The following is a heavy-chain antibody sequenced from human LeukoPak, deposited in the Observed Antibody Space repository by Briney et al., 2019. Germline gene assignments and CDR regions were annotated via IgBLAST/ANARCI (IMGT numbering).Heavy chain of an antibody. CDR2: IYYSGST. Sequence: SETLSLTCTVSGGSISSSSYYWGWIRQPPGKGLEWIGSIYYSGSTYYNPSLESRVTISVDTSKNQFSLKLSSVTAADTAVYYCARASQLVPIVVVVAADNWFDPWGQGTLVTVSS. D-gene: IGHD2-15*01. J-gene: IGHJ5*02. CDR1: GGSISSSSYY. V-gene: IGHV4-39*01. CDR3: ARASQLVPIVVVVAADNWFDP.